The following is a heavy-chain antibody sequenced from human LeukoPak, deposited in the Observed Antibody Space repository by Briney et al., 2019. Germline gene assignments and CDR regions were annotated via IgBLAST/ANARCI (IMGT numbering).Heavy chain of an antibody. J-gene: IGHJ4*02. CDR1: GFTFSRYA. D-gene: IGHD3-16*01. V-gene: IGHV3-64D*06. CDR3: VGGFY. Sequence: GRSLRLSCSASGFTFSRYAMLWVRQAPGKGLEYVSGISTSGGSTDYADSVKGRFTISRDNSKNTLYLQMSSLRDEDTAVYYCVGGFYWGQGTLVTVSS. CDR2: ISTSGGST.